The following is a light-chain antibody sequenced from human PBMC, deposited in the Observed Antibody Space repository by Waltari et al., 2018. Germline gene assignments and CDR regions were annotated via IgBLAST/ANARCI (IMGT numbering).Light chain of an antibody. CDR1: PSLLHSHGKKY. CDR2: LGP. CDR3: MQGLQTPIT. V-gene: IGKV2-28*01. Sequence: DFVMTQSPLSLPVSPGEPAAISCRFSPSLLHSHGKKYLHRYLQKPGPSPQLLIYLGPNRGAGVPDRFSGSGSGTDFTLRITRVEAEDVGVYYCMQGLQTPITFGQGTRLEMK. J-gene: IGKJ5*01.